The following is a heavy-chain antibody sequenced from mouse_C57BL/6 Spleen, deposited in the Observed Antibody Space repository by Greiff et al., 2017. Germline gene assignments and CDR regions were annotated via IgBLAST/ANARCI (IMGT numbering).Heavy chain of an antibody. V-gene: IGHV7-3*01. J-gene: IGHJ4*01. CDR3: ASDSSGYVGAMDY. CDR2: IRNKANGYTT. CDR1: GFTFTDYY. Sequence: EVMLVESGGGLVQPGGSLSLSCAASGFTFTDYYMSWVRQPPGKALEWLGFIRNKANGYTTEYSASVKGRFTISRDNSQSILYLQMNALRAEDSATYYCASDSSGYVGAMDYWGQGTSVTVSS. D-gene: IGHD3-2*02.